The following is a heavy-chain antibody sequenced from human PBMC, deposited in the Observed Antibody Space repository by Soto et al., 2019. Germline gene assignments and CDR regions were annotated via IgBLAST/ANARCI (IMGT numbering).Heavy chain of an antibody. CDR1: GYIFTKFG. CDR2: ISGNYVDSGKT. CDR3: ARVGLAYPDYYYFGMDV. V-gene: IGHV1-18*01. Sequence: QVHLVQSGPEVKEPGASVKVSCKTSGYIFTKFGVGWVRQAPGQGPEWLGWISGNYVDSGKTKDPQKVHGRMTLTTDTSTTTAYMELTSLRSDDTAIYYCARVGLAYPDYYYFGMDVWGQGTTVTVSS. J-gene: IGHJ6*02. D-gene: IGHD3-10*01.